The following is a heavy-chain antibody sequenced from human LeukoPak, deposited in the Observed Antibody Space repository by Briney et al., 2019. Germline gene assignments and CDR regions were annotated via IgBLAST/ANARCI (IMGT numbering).Heavy chain of an antibody. J-gene: IGHJ4*02. Sequence: GGSLRLSCAASGFTVSGNYMSWVRQAPGKGLEWEGFIRSKAYGGTTEYAASVKGRFTISRDDSKSIAYLQMNSLKTEDTAVYYCTRDGQWLDRGDYWGQGTLVTVSS. D-gene: IGHD6-19*01. CDR2: IRSKAYGGTT. CDR3: TRDGQWLDRGDY. CDR1: GFTVSGNY. V-gene: IGHV3-49*04.